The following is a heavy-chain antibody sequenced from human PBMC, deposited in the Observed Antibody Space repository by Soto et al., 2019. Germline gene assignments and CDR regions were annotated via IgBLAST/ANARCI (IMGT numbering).Heavy chain of an antibody. D-gene: IGHD1-1*01. V-gene: IGHV3-53*01. Sequence: PGGSLRLSCAASGFTVSSNYMSWVRQAPGKGLEWVSVIYSGGSTYYADSVKGRFTISRDNSKNTLYLQMNSLRAEDTAVYYCARLTERATTLPYYYYGMDVWGQGTTVTVSS. CDR2: IYSGGST. J-gene: IGHJ6*02. CDR3: ARLTERATTLPYYYYGMDV. CDR1: GFTVSSNY.